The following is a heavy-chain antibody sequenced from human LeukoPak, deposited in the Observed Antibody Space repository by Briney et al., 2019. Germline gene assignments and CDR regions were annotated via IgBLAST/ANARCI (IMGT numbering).Heavy chain of an antibody. CDR1: GFSFSTYS. J-gene: IGHJ6*02. Sequence: GGSLRLSCAASGFSFSTYSMNWVHQAPGKGLEWVSSISSSSGYIYYADSVKGRFTISTDNAKNSLYLQMNSLRAEDTAVYYCARGTIFGVVIIADYGMDVWGQGTTVTVSS. V-gene: IGHV3-21*01. CDR3: ARGTIFGVVIIADYGMDV. CDR2: ISSSSGYI. D-gene: IGHD3-3*01.